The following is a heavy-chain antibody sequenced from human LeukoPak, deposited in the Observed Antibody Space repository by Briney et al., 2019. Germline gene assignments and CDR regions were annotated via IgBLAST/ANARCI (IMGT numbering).Heavy chain of an antibody. CDR1: GFTFSNYN. V-gene: IGHV3-48*01. CDR3: ARDPLDY. CDR2: ISGSSSTI. Sequence: GSLRLSCAASGFTFSNYNMNWVRQAPGKGLEWVSYISGSSSTIYYADSVKGRFTISRDNAKNSLYLQMNSLRAEDTAVYYCARDPLDYWGQGTLVTVSS. J-gene: IGHJ4*02.